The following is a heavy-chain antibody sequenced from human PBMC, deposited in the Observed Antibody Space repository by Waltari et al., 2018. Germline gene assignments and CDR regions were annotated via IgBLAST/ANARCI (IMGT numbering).Heavy chain of an antibody. CDR2: CEPEDGET. Sequence: QVQLVQSGAEVKKPGASVKVSCKVSGYTLTELSMHWVRKAPGKGLEWMGGCEPEDGETIYAQKFQGRVTRTEDTSTDTAYMELSSLRSEDTAVYYCAMGRELPDYWGQGTLVTVSS. CDR1: GYTLTELS. D-gene: IGHD1-26*01. V-gene: IGHV1-24*01. CDR3: AMGRELPDY. J-gene: IGHJ4*02.